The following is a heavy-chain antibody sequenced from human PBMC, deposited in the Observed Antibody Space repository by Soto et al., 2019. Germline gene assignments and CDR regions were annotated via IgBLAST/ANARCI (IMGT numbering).Heavy chain of an antibody. CDR1: GGSFSGYY. CDR3: ASLFVDRGPGIAAASWGNWFDP. J-gene: IGHJ5*02. V-gene: IGHV4-34*01. D-gene: IGHD6-13*01. Sequence: QVQLQQWGAGLLKPSETLSLTCAVYGGSFSGYYWSWIRQPPGKGLEWIGEINHSGSTNYNPSLQSRVTISVDTSKNQFSLKLSSVTAADTAVYYCASLFVDRGPGIAAASWGNWFDPWGQGTLVTVSS. CDR2: INHSGST.